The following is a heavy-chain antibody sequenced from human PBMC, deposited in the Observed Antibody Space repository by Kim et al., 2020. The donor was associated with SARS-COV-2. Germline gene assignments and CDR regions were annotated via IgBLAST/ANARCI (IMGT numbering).Heavy chain of an antibody. Sequence: GGSLRLSCAASGFTFSSYSMNWVRQAPGKGLEWVSSISSSSSYIYYADSVKGRFTISRDNAKNSLYLQMNSLRAEDTAVYYCARDTTTWEFLPAFDYWGQGTLVTVSS. J-gene: IGHJ4*02. CDR2: ISSSSSYI. V-gene: IGHV3-21*01. D-gene: IGHD1-26*01. CDR1: GFTFSSYS. CDR3: ARDTTTWEFLPAFDY.